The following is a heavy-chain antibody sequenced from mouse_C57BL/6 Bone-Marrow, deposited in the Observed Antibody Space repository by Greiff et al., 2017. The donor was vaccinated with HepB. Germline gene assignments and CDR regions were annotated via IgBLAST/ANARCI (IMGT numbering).Heavy chain of an antibody. J-gene: IGHJ3*01. CDR1: GYAFSSSW. CDR3: TYDYDPWFAY. Sequence: QVQLQQSGPELVKPGASVKISCKASGYAFSSSWMNWVKQRPGKGLEWIGRIYPGDGDTNYNGKFKGKATLTADKSSSTAYMQLSSLTSEDSAVYFCTYDYDPWFAYWGQGTRVTVSA. V-gene: IGHV1-82*01. CDR2: IYPGDGDT. D-gene: IGHD2-4*01.